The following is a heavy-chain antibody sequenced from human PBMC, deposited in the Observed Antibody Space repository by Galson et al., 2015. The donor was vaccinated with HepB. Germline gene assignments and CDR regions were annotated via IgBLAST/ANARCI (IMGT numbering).Heavy chain of an antibody. V-gene: IGHV3-21*04. CDR1: GFTFSSNT. J-gene: IGHJ4*02. CDR3: ARSRKSYDSGGSPGRYFDS. Sequence: SLRLSCAASGFTFSSNTMNWVRQAPGKGLEWVSSISSSSSYISYADSVRGRFTISRDNAKNSVYLQMNSLRPEDTAVYYCARSRKSYDSGGSPGRYFDSWGQGTLVIVS. CDR2: ISSSSSYI. D-gene: IGHD3-22*01.